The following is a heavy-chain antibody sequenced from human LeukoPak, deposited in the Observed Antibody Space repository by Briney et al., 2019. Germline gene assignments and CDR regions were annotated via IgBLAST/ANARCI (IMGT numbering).Heavy chain of an antibody. CDR2: MNPTSGNT. Sequence: GASVKVSCKPSGYTFTGYYIQWVRQAPGQGLEWMGWMNPTSGNTGYAQSFQDRITIAKNMSINTTYMELRSLASEDTAMYYCVSSGDYVDYWGRGTLVTVSS. CDR1: GYTFTGYY. D-gene: IGHD6-6*01. V-gene: IGHV1-8*03. CDR3: VSSGDYVDY. J-gene: IGHJ4*02.